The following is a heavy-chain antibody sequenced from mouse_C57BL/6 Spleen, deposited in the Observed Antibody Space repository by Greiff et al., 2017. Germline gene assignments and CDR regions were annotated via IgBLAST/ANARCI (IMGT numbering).Heavy chain of an antibody. CDR2: IAPSDSYT. CDR3: ARRESLITTVPYWYFDV. J-gene: IGHJ1*03. Sequence: VQLQQPGAELVKPGASVKLSCKASGYTFTSYWMQWVKQRPGQGLEWIGEIAPSDSYTNYNQKFKGKATLTVDTSSSTAYMQLSSLTSEDSAVYYCARRESLITTVPYWYFDVWGTGTTVTVSS. V-gene: IGHV1-50*01. CDR1: GYTFTSYW. D-gene: IGHD1-1*01.